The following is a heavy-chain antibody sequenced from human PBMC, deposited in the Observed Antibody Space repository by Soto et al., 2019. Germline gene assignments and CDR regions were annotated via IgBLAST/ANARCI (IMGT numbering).Heavy chain of an antibody. Sequence: QVQLQESGPGLVKPSGTLSLTCAVSSDSVSSPYYWRWVRQSPGKGMEWIGGIFHTGTTSYNSSLRSRVTVSMDQAITQFSLDLSSVTAADTAVYYCASGAAWYAIHAWGPGTLVIVSS. D-gene: IGHD2-21*01. CDR1: SDSVSSPYY. CDR3: ASGAAWYAIHA. J-gene: IGHJ5*02. CDR2: IFHTGTT. V-gene: IGHV4-4*02.